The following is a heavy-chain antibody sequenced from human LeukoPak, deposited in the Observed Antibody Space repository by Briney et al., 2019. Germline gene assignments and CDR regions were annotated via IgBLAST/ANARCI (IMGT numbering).Heavy chain of an antibody. CDR1: GFTFSSYS. CDR2: ISSSSSYI. CDR3: ATDATGTLEYFDY. D-gene: IGHD3-9*01. J-gene: IGHJ4*02. V-gene: IGHV3-21*04. Sequence: GGSLRLSCAASGFTFSSYSMNWVRQAPWKGLEWVSSISSSSSYIYYADSVKGRFTISRDDAKNSLYLQMNSLRAEDTAVYYCATDATGTLEYFDYWGQGTLVTVSS.